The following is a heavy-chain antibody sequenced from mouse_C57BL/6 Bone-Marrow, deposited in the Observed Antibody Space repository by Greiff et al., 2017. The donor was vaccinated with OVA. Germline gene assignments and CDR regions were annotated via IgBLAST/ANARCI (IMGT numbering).Heavy chain of an antibody. CDR1: GFNIKDDY. J-gene: IGHJ3*01. CDR3: TTEIYYGNYEGFAY. CDR2: IDPENGDT. D-gene: IGHD2-1*01. Sequence: EVQLQQSGAELVRPGASVKLSCTASGFNIKDDYMHWVKQRPEQGLEWIGWIDPENGDTEYASKFQGKATITVDTSSNTSYLQLSILTSEDTAVYYCTTEIYYGNYEGFAYWGRGTLVTVSA. V-gene: IGHV14-4*01.